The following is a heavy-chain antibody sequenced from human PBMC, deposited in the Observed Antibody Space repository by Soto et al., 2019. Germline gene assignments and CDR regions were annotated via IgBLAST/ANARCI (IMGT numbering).Heavy chain of an antibody. CDR3: AKGSLTFGGVIAYFFDY. CDR1: GFTFSSYA. Sequence: GGSLRLSCAASGFTFSSYAMSWVRQAPGKGLEWVSAISGSGGSTYYADSVKGRFTISRDNSKNTLYLQMNSLRAEDTAVYYCAKGSLTFGGVIAYFFDYWGQGTLVTVSS. D-gene: IGHD3-16*02. V-gene: IGHV3-23*01. CDR2: ISGSGGST. J-gene: IGHJ4*02.